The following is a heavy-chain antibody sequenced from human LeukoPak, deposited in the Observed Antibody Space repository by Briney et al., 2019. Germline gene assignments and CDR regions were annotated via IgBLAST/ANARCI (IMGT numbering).Heavy chain of an antibody. D-gene: IGHD6-19*01. CDR1: GFLFRRYA. J-gene: IGHJ1*01. CDR2: IGTNEERT. Sequence: GGPLRLSCVASGFLFRRYAMNWPPQPPGKGLEWVSRIGTNEERTNYADSVKGRFTITRDNSKKTLFLQMNSLRAEDTAVYYCAKDIDSTDLYDNADWGQGTLVTVSS. V-gene: IGHV3-23*01. CDR3: AKDIDSTDLYDNAD.